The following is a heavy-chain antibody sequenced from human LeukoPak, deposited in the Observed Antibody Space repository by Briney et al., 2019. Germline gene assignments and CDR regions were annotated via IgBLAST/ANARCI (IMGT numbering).Heavy chain of an antibody. Sequence: GRSLRLSCAASGFIFSSNYMSWVRQAPGKGLEWVSVIYSGGGTNYADSVKGRFTISRDNSKSTLYLQMNTLRAEDTAVYYCARANYYDRSTYYYDSWGQGTLVTVSS. CDR2: IYSGGGT. CDR3: ARANYYDRSTYYYDS. J-gene: IGHJ5*01. V-gene: IGHV3-53*01. D-gene: IGHD3-22*01. CDR1: GFIFSSNY.